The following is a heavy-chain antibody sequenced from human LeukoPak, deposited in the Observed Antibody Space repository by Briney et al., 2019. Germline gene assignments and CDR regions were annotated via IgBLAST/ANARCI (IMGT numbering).Heavy chain of an antibody. CDR1: GFTFSSSE. J-gene: IGHJ4*02. V-gene: IGHV3-48*02. CDR3: ARGGNIDY. D-gene: IGHD3-10*01. Sequence: GGSLRLSCAASGFTFSSSEMNWGRQAPGKGLEWLSYISSGSGTIYYADSVKGRFTISRDNAKNSVYLQMNSLRDEDTAVYYCARGGNIDYWGQGILVTVSS. CDR2: ISSGSGTI.